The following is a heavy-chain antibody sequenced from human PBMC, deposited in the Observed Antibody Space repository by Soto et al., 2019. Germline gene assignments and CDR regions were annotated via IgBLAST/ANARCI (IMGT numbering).Heavy chain of an antibody. CDR1: GGSISSSSYY. J-gene: IGHJ6*03. CDR3: ARLDGWIGLELRHYMDV. V-gene: IGHV4-39*01. CDR2: IYYSGST. D-gene: IGHD1-7*01. Sequence: SETLSLTCTVSGGSISSSSYYWGWIRQPPGKGLEWIGSIYYSGSTYYNPSLKSRVTISVDASKNQFSLKLSSVTAADTAVYYCARLDGWIGLELRHYMDVWGKGTTVNVSS.